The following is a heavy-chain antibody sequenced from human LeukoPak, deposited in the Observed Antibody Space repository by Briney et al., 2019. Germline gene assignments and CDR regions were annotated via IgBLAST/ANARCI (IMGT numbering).Heavy chain of an antibody. CDR3: ARIVLMVYAHHDAFDI. CDR2: IKQDGSEK. D-gene: IGHD2-8*01. V-gene: IGHV3-7*01. Sequence: PGGSLRLSCAASGFTFSSYWMSWVRQAPGKGLEWVANIKQDGSEKYYVDSVKGRFTISRDSAKNSLYLQMNSLRAEDTAVYYCARIVLMVYAHHDAFDIWGQGTMATVSS. J-gene: IGHJ3*02. CDR1: GFTFSSYW.